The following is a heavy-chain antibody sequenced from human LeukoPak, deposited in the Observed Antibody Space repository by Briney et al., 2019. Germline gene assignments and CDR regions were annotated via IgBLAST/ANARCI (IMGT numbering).Heavy chain of an antibody. CDR2: IYYSGST. CDR1: GGSISSSSYY. D-gene: IGHD1-26*01. CDR3: ARIRGWEGSRYYYYYYMDV. Sequence: SETLSLTCTVSGGSISSSSYYWGWIRQPPGKGLEWIGSIYYSGSTYYNPSLKSRVTISVDTSKNQFSLKLASVTAADTAVYYCARIRGWEGSRYYYYYYMDVWGKGTTVTVSS. J-gene: IGHJ6*03. V-gene: IGHV4-39*07.